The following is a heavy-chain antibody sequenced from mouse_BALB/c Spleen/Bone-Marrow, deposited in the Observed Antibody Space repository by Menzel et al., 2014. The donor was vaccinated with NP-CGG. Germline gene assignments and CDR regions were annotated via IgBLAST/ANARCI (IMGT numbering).Heavy chain of an antibody. D-gene: IGHD1-1*01. CDR1: GFDFSRYW. J-gene: IGHJ2*01. CDR3: ARPDYYGYLNY. Sequence: EVKVIESGGGLVQPGGSLKLSCAASGFDFSRYWMSWVRQAPGKGLEWIGEINPDSRTINYSPSLKDKFIISRDNAKNTLYLRLNKVGSEDTALYYCARPDYYGYLNYWGQGTTLTVSS. CDR2: INPDSRTI. V-gene: IGHV4-1*02.